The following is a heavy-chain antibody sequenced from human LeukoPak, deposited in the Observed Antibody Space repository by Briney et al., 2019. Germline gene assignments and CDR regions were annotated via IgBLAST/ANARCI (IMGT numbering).Heavy chain of an antibody. CDR2: ISWNSGYI. Sequence: GGSLRLSCAASGFTSDNYAMHWVRQAPGKGLEWLSIISWNSGYIGYADSVKGRFTTSRDNAKKSLDLQMNSLRAEDTAFYYCAKVRGTYSSGYFFDYWGQGTLVTVSS. CDR1: GFTSDNYA. D-gene: IGHD6-19*01. V-gene: IGHV3-9*02. CDR3: AKVRGTYSSGYFFDY. J-gene: IGHJ4*02.